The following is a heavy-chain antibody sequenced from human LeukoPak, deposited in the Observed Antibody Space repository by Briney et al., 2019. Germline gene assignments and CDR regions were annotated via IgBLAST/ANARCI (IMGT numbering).Heavy chain of an antibody. D-gene: IGHD4-23*01. V-gene: IGHV3-64D*09. CDR1: GFTFSNNA. J-gene: IGHJ4*02. CDR3: VQDGVATLEAPRHFDF. Sequence: PGGSLRLCCSASGFTFSNNAMHWIRRAPGRGLEYVSGISADGDSTYYPDSVKGRFTISRDNSKNTLYLQMSSLRTEDTALYYCVQDGVATLEAPRHFDFWGQGTLVTVSS. CDR2: ISADGDST.